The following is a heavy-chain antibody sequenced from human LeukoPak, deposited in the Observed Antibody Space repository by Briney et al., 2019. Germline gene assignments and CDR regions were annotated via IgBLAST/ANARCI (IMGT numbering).Heavy chain of an antibody. CDR2: ISTFNGNT. CDR3: AKEARSSGLFDY. J-gene: IGHJ4*02. V-gene: IGHV1-18*01. Sequence: ASVKVSCKASGYTFTNYGISWVRQAPGQGLEWMGWISTFNGNTNYAQKLQGRVTMTTDTSTTTAYMELRSLRSDDTAVYYCAKEARSSGLFDYWGQGTLVTVSS. D-gene: IGHD6-19*01. CDR1: GYTFTNYG.